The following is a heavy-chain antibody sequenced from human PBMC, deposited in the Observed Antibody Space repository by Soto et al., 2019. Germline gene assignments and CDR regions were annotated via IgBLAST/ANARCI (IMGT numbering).Heavy chain of an antibody. CDR1: GFTFKTYS. V-gene: IGHV3-48*02. D-gene: IGHD1-1*01. CDR3: ATLQLGREEVFDS. Sequence: EVQLVESGGGLVQPGGSLRLSCAASGFTFKTYSMNWVRQAPGKGLEWVSYISETSIAIYYRDSVKGRFTISRDNAKNTLYLQMNSLRDEDTAVYYFATLQLGREEVFDSWGQGTLVTVSS. CDR2: ISETSIAI. J-gene: IGHJ4*02.